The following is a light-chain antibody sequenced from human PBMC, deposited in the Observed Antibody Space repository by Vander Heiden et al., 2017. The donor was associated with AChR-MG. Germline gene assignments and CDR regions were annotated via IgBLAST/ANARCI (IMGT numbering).Light chain of an antibody. CDR3: QVWDSSSDHKHVV. CDR2: DDS. CDR1: NSGSKS. J-gene: IGLJ2*01. Sequence: SYVLTPPPSVSVAPGKTARITCGGNNSGSKSVHWYQQKPGQAPVLVVYDDSDRPSGIPERFAGSNSGNTATLTISRVEAGDEADDYCQVWDSSSDHKHVVFGGGTKLTAL. V-gene: IGLV3-21*03.